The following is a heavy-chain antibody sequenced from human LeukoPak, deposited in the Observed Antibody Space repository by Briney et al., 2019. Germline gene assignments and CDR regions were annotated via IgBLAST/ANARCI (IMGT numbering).Heavy chain of an antibody. CDR3: ARGDYGDFRVFYTLFDY. Sequence: GESLKISCKGSGYSFTSYWIGWVRQMPGKGLEWMGIINPEDSDTTYSPSFQGQVTISADKSISTAYLQWSSLKASDTAMYYCARGDYGDFRVFYTLFDYWGQGTLVTVSS. CDR2: INPEDSDT. CDR1: GYSFTSYW. V-gene: IGHV5-51*01. J-gene: IGHJ4*02. D-gene: IGHD4-17*01.